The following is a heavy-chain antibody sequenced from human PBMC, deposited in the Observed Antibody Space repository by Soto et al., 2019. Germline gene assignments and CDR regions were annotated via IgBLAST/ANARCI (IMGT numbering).Heavy chain of an antibody. Sequence: GSLRLSCEASGFALSSYGMHWVRQAPGKGLEWVAVIWFDGSNKFYADSVKGRFTISRDNSKNTVSLQMNSLRDEDSAAYYCATTGPYWDQGTLVTVSS. CDR3: ATTGPY. V-gene: IGHV3-33*01. D-gene: IGHD2-2*01. CDR2: IWFDGSNK. J-gene: IGHJ4*02. CDR1: GFALSSYG.